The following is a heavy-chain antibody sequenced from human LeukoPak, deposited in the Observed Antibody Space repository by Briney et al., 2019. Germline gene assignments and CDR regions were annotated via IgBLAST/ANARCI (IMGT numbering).Heavy chain of an antibody. D-gene: IGHD3-22*01. CDR2: IYPGDSDT. CDR3: ARQMTATYYYDSSGYYSDY. CDR1: GYSFTSYW. J-gene: IGHJ4*02. V-gene: IGHV5-51*01. Sequence: GEFLKISCKGSGYSFTSYWIGWVRQMPGKGLEWMGIIYPGDSDTRYSPSFQGQVTISADKSISTAFLQWSSLKASDTAMYYCARQMTATYYYDSSGYYSDYWGQGTLVTVSS.